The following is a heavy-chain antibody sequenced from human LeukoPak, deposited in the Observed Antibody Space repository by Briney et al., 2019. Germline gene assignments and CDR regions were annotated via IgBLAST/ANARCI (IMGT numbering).Heavy chain of an antibody. Sequence: GESLKISCKGSGYSFTSYWIGWVRQMRGKGLEWMGIIYPGDSDTRYSPSFQGQVTISADKSISTAYLQWSSLKASDTAMYYCARHYYGSGSYQAFDIWGQGTMVTVSS. V-gene: IGHV5-51*01. J-gene: IGHJ3*02. D-gene: IGHD3-10*01. CDR1: GYSFTSYW. CDR3: ARHYYGSGSYQAFDI. CDR2: IYPGDSDT.